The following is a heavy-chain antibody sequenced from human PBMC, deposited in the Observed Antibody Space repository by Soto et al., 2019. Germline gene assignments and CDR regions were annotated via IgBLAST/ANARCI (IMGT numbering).Heavy chain of an antibody. D-gene: IGHD6-13*01. V-gene: IGHV3-23*01. CDR2: ISGSGGST. J-gene: IGHJ4*02. CDR3: ATSYGNAWYTY. CDR1: GFTFSSYA. Sequence: PGGSLRLSCAASGFTFSSYAMSWVRQAPGKGLEWVSAISGSGGSTYYADSVKGRFTISVDTAKNQFTLQLTSVTVADTAVYYCATSYGNAWYTYWGQGTQVTVSS.